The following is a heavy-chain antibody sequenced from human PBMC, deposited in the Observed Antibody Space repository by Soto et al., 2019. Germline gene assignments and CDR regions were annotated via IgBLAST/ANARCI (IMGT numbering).Heavy chain of an antibody. CDR3: ATVTILWFGELLSAP. D-gene: IGHD3-10*01. J-gene: IGHJ5*02. CDR2: FDPEDGET. V-gene: IGHV1-24*01. CDR1: GYTLTELS. Sequence: ASVKVSCKVSGYTLTELSMHWVRQAPGKGLEWMGGFDPEDGETIYAQKFQGRVTMTEDKSTDTAYMELSSLRSEDTAVYYCATVTILWFGELLSAPWGQGTLVTVSS.